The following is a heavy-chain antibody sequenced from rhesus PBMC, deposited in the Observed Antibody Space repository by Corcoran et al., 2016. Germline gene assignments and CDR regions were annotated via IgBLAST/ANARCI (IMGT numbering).Heavy chain of an antibody. Sequence: QVQLQESGPGLVKPSETLSLTCAVSGCSISVAYYCSWTRHPPGKGLEWIGYIYGSGGGTNYNPSLKNRVTIAIDTSKNQFSLKLSSVTAADTAVYYCARDLGATNWNDVEYGLDSWGQGVVVTVSS. CDR2: IYGSGGGT. D-gene: IGHD1-7*02. CDR3: ARDLGATNWNDVEYGLDS. J-gene: IGHJ6*01. V-gene: IGHV4-106*01. CDR1: GCSISVAYY.